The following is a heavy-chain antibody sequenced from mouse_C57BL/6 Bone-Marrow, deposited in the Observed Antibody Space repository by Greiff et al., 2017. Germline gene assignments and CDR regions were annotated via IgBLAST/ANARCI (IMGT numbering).Heavy chain of an antibody. CDR1: GFTFSDYY. Sequence: EVQVVESGGGLVQPGGSLKLSCAASGFTFSDYYMYWVRQTPEKRLEWVAYISNGGGSTYYPDTVKGRFTISRDNAKNTLYLQMSRLKSEDTAMYYCASWGYYAMDYWGQGTSVTVSS. CDR3: ASWGYYAMDY. V-gene: IGHV5-12*01. CDR2: ISNGGGST. J-gene: IGHJ4*01. D-gene: IGHD4-1*01.